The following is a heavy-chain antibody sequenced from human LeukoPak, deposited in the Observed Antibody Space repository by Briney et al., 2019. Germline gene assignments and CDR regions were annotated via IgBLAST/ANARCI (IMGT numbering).Heavy chain of an antibody. CDR3: ARDQLKGGPA. J-gene: IGHJ5*02. V-gene: IGHV4-31*03. CDR1: GGSISSGGYS. D-gene: IGHD2-2*01. CDR2: IYYSGST. Sequence: PSQTLSLTCTVSGGSISSGGYSWSWIRQHPGKGLEWIEYIYYSGSTYYNPSLKSRVTISVDTSKNQFSLKLSSVTAADTAVYYCARDQLKGGPAWGQGTLVTVSS.